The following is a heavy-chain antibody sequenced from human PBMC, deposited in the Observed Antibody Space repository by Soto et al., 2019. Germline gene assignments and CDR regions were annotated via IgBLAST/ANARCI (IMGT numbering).Heavy chain of an antibody. D-gene: IGHD6-19*01. CDR3: ARDQVAGTRYFDL. CDR2: ISSSSSYI. J-gene: IGHJ2*01. CDR1: GFTFSSYS. Sequence: EVQLVESWGGLVKPGGSLRLSCAASGFTFSSYSMNWVRQAPGKGLECVSSISSSSSYIYYADSVKGRFTISRDNAKNSLYLQMNSLRAEDTAVYYCARDQVAGTRYFDLWGRGTLVTVSS. V-gene: IGHV3-21*01.